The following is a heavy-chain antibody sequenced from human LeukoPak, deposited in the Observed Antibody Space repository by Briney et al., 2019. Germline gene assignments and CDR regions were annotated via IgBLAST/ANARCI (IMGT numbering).Heavy chain of an antibody. Sequence: GGSLRLSCAASGFTLSSYAMHWVRQAPGKGLEWVAVISYDGSNKYYADSVKGRFTISRDNSKNTLYLQMNSLRAEDTAVYYCARDVPRGSSWNYYGMDVWGQGTTVTVSS. CDR1: GFTLSSYA. CDR2: ISYDGSNK. J-gene: IGHJ6*02. D-gene: IGHD6-13*01. V-gene: IGHV3-30-3*01. CDR3: ARDVPRGSSWNYYGMDV.